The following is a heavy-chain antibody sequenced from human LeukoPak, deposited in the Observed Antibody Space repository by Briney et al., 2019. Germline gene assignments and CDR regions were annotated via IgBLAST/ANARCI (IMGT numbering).Heavy chain of an antibody. CDR2: ISSSSSYI. J-gene: IGHJ6*02. V-gene: IGHV3-21*01. D-gene: IGHD5-18*01. CDR3: ARDFRRGTAMVTIYYYGMDV. Sequence: PGGSLRLSCAASGFTFSDYSMNWVRQAPGKGLEWVSSISSSSSYIYYADSVKGRFTISRDNAKNSLYLQMNSLRAEDTAVYYCARDFRRGTAMVTIYYYGMDVWGQGTTVTVSS. CDR1: GFTFSDYS.